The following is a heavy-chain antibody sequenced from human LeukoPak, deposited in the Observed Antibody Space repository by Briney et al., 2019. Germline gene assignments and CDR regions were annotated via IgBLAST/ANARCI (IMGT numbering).Heavy chain of an antibody. Sequence: GASVTVSCKASGYTFTGYYMHWVLQAPGQGLEWTGRINPNSGGTNYAQKFQGRVTMTRETSISTAYMEPSRLRSDDTAVYYCARAAAAGTINFDYWGQGTLVTVSS. D-gene: IGHD6-13*01. CDR1: GYTFTGYY. CDR3: ARAAAAGTINFDY. V-gene: IGHV1-2*06. J-gene: IGHJ4*02. CDR2: INPNSGGT.